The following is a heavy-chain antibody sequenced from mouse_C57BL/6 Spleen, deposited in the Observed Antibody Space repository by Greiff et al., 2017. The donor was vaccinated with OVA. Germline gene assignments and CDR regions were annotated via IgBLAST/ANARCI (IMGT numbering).Heavy chain of an antibody. CDR1: GYSFTDYN. CDR2: INPNYGTT. Sequence: EVKLVESGPELVKPGASVKISCKASGYSFTDYNMNWVKQSNGKSLEWIGVINPNYGTTSYNPKFKGQATLTVDQSSSTAYMQLNSLTSEDSAVYYCARFPYGNLHPWYFDVWGTGTPVTVSA. V-gene: IGHV1-39*01. CDR3: ARFPYGNLHPWYFDV. J-gene: IGHJ1*03. D-gene: IGHD2-10*02.